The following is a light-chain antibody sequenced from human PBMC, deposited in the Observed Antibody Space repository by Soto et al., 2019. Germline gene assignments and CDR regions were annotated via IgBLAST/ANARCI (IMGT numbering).Light chain of an antibody. V-gene: IGLV1-51*01. CDR1: SSNIGSNY. CDR3: GVWDSSLSVVL. J-gene: IGLJ2*01. CDR2: DDN. Sequence: QSVLTQPPSVSAAPGEKVTISCSGSSSNIGSNYVSWYQQFPRTAPKLLIYDDNKRPSGIPDRFSGSKSGTSATLGITGPQTGYEADYYCGVWDSSLSVVLFGGGTKLTVL.